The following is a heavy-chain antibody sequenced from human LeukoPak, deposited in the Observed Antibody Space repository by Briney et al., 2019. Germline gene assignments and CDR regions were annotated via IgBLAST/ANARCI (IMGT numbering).Heavy chain of an antibody. V-gene: IGHV4-59*08. CDR1: GDSISSYY. CDR3: ARHYDTSGYWYSFDS. D-gene: IGHD3-22*01. J-gene: IGHJ4*02. Sequence: SETLSLTCTVSGDSISSYYWSWIRQPPGKGLEWIGYIYHSGSTNYNPSLKSRVTISVDTSKNQFSLKLSSVTAADTAVYYCARHYDTSGYWYSFDSWGQGTLVTVSS. CDR2: IYHSGST.